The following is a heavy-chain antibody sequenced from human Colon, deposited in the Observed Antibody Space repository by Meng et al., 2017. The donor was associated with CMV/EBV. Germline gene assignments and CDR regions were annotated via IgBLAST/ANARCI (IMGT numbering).Heavy chain of an antibody. V-gene: IGHV3-30*02. D-gene: IGHD2/OR15-2a*01. CDR1: GFSFSSHG. CDR2: ISHDETYK. CDR3: ARDQFYYFDY. Sequence: GESLKISCVASGFSFSSHGMHWVRQAPGKGLEWVAFISHDETYKHNSDSVRGRFTLSRDNSRNTLYLQVNSVRVADTAVYYCARDQFYYFDYWGQGTLVTVS. J-gene: IGHJ4*02.